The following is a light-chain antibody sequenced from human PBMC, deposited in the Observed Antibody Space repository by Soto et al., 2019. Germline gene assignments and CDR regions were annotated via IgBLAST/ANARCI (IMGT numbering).Light chain of an antibody. V-gene: IGLV2-14*01. CDR3: SSSTSSSPLV. Sequence: QSVLTQPASVSGSPGQSITISCTGTSSDVGGYNYVSWYQQHPGKAPKLMIYDVSNRPSGVSNRFSGSKSGNTASLTISGLPAEDEADYYCSSSTSSSPLVFGGGTKLTVL. CDR2: DVS. CDR1: SSDVGGYNY. J-gene: IGLJ2*01.